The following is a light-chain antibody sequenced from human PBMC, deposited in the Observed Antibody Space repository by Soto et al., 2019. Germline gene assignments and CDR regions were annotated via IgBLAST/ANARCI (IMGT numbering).Light chain of an antibody. CDR1: QSVDRW. V-gene: IGKV1-5*01. J-gene: IGKJ1*01. Sequence: DIQLTQSPSTLPESLLERFDIXCRASQSVDRWLAWYQQRPGKAPKILIYHASSLETGVPSRFSGSGSGTEFTLTISSLQPDDFATYYCQHYNSYSEAFGQGTKVDI. CDR3: QHYNSYSEA. CDR2: HAS.